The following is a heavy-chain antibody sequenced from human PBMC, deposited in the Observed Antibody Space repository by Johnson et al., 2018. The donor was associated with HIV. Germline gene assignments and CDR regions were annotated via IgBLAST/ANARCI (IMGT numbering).Heavy chain of an antibody. CDR2: INQDGSEK. V-gene: IGHV3-7*05. CDR1: GFTFSSYW. CDR3: VRGRDSTGDCVAFDI. D-gene: IGHD7-27*01. J-gene: IGHJ3*02. Sequence: EVQLVESGGGLVKPGGSLRLSCAASGFTFSSYWMNWVRQAPGQGLAWVANINQDGSEKYDFDSENGRFNISRDNAANSLYLQMNSLRVDDTAMYYFVRGRDSTGDCVAFDIWGQWTMVTVSS.